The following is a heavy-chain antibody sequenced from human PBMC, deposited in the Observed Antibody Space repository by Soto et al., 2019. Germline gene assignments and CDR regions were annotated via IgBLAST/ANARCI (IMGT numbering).Heavy chain of an antibody. CDR1: GFTFSSYA. J-gene: IGHJ3*02. CDR3: ARAVVVAVSAFDI. CDR2: IYSGGST. Sequence: EVQLLESGGGLVQPGGSLRLSCAASGFTFSSYAMSWVRQAPGKGLEWVSAIYSGGSTYYADSVKGRFTISRDNSKNTLYLQMNSLRAEDTAVYYCARAVVVAVSAFDIWGQGTMVTVSS. D-gene: IGHD2-15*01. V-gene: IGHV3-23*05.